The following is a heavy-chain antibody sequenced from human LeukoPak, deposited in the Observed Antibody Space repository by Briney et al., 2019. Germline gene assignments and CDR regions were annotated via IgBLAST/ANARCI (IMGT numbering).Heavy chain of an antibody. CDR3: ARRYCSGGSCPFDP. J-gene: IGHJ5*02. CDR1: GGSISSSSYY. D-gene: IGHD2-15*01. V-gene: IGHV4-39*01. CDR2: IYCDGSS. Sequence: SETLSLTCTVSGGSISSSSYYWGWIRQPPGKGLEWIGTIYCDGSSYYNPSLKSRVTISVDTSKDQFSLRLRSVTAADTAVYHCARRYCSGGSCPFDPWGQGTLVTVSS.